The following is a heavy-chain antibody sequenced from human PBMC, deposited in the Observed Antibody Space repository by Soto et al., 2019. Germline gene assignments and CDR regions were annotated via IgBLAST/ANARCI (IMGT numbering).Heavy chain of an antibody. D-gene: IGHD4-17*01. CDR1: EFHFINYL. J-gene: IGHJ2*01. CDR2: IKQDGSEK. V-gene: IGHV3-7*01. CDR3: ARDPLLYGHYADTYWYFDR. Sequence: PVGPLRHSCEAAEFHFINYLMNLVSPAPGKGLEWVANIKQDGSEKYYVDSVRGRFTISRDNAKNSLYLEMNRLRVEDTAVYYCARDPLLYGHYADTYWYFDRWGRGTLVPVSS.